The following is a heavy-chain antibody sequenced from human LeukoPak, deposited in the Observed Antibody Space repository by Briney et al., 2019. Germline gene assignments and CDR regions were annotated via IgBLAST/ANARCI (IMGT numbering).Heavy chain of an antibody. Sequence: PSETLSLTCAVYGGSFSGYYWSWIRQPPGKGLEWIGSIYYSGSTNYNPSLKSRVTMSVDTSKNQFSLKLSSVTAADTAVYYCARIDSSGWYKYWGQGTLVTVSS. V-gene: IGHV4-34*01. CDR1: GGSFSGYY. D-gene: IGHD6-19*01. CDR2: IYYSGST. CDR3: ARIDSSGWYKY. J-gene: IGHJ4*02.